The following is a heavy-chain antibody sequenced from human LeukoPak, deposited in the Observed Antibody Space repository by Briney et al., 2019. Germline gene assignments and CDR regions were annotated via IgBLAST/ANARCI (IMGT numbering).Heavy chain of an antibody. CDR2: ISAYNDNT. D-gene: IGHD6-19*01. CDR1: GYTFTSYG. J-gene: IGHJ6*02. CDR3: ARVWGSGWPLYYYYYGMDV. V-gene: IGHV1-18*01. Sequence: GPVKVSCKASGYTFTSYGIGWVRQAPGQGLEWMGWISAYNDNTNYAQKLQGRVTMTTDTSTSTAYMELRSLRSDDTAVYYCARVWGSGWPLYYYYYGMDVWGQGTTVTVSS.